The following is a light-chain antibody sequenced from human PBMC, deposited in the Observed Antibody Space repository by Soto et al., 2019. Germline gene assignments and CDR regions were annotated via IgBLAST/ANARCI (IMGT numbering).Light chain of an antibody. CDR3: QQRSNWPAT. V-gene: IGKV3-11*01. CDR1: QSVSTY. J-gene: IGKJ3*01. CDR2: DTS. Sequence: EIVLTQSPATLSLSPGDRATLSYRASQSVSTYLAWYQQKPGQAPRLLIYDTSNRATGIPARFSGSGSGTDFTLTISSLGPEDFAVYYCQQRSNWPATFGPGTTVDIK.